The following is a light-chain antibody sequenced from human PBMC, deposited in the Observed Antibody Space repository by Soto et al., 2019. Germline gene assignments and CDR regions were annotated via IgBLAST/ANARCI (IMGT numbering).Light chain of an antibody. J-gene: IGLJ2*01. CDR3: TSYAAGKNVV. Sequence: QSALTQPPSASGSPGQSVTISCTGTSSDAGNYNYVSWYQQHPGKAPKLMIYEVTKRTSGVPDRFSGSKSGNTASLTVSGLQAEDEAEYYCTSYAAGKNVVFGGGTKVTVL. CDR1: SSDAGNYNY. CDR2: EVT. V-gene: IGLV2-8*01.